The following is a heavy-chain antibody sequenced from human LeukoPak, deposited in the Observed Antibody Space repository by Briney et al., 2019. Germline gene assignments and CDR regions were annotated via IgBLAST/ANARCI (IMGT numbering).Heavy chain of an antibody. CDR1: GYTFTRKY. CDR2: ISPSGDST. J-gene: IGHJ4*02. Sequence: GASVKVSCKAFGYTFTRKYMHWVRQAPGQGPEWMGVISPSGDSTAYAQKFQGRVTMTRDMSTSTVYMELSSLRSEDTAVYYCARDYYDSSGYYSTVDYWGQGTLVTVSS. CDR3: ARDYYDSSGYYSTVDY. D-gene: IGHD3-22*01. V-gene: IGHV1-46*01.